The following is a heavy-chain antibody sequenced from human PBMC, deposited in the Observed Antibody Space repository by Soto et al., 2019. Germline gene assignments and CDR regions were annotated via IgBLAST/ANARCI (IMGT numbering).Heavy chain of an antibody. CDR2: MNPNSGNT. J-gene: IGHJ5*02. V-gene: IGHV1-8*01. CDR1: GYTFTSCD. D-gene: IGHD3-10*01. Sequence: GASVKVSCKASGYTFTSCDINWVRQATGQGLEWMGWMNPNSGNTGYAQKVQGRVTMTTDTSTSTAYMELRSLRSDDTAVYYCARGVGSGSYYNQYNWFDPWGQGTLVTVSS. CDR3: ARGVGSGSYYNQYNWFDP.